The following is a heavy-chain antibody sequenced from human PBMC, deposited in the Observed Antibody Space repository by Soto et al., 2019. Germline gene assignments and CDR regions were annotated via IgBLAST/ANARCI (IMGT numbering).Heavy chain of an antibody. CDR3: ARVSPAGISFDY. V-gene: IGHV3-21*01. CDR2: ISSSSSYI. D-gene: IGHD2-2*01. Sequence: EVQLVESGGGLVKPGGSLRLSCAASGFTFSSYSMNWVRQAPGKGLEWVSSISSSSSYIYYADSVKGRFTISRDNAKNYLYLQMTSLRAEDTAVYYCARVSPAGISFDYWGQGTLVTVSS. CDR1: GFTFSSYS. J-gene: IGHJ4*02.